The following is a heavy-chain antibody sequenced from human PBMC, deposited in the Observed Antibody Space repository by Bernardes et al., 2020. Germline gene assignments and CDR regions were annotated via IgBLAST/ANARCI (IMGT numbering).Heavy chain of an antibody. J-gene: IGHJ4*02. V-gene: IGHV3-7*01. Sequence: GGSLRLSCAASGFTFSSYWMSWVRQAPGKGLEWVANIKQDGSEKYYVDSVKGRFTISRDNAKNSLYLQMNSLRAEDTAVYYCASAKTQVRIQLWLLSDYWGQGTLVTVSS. CDR2: IKQDGSEK. D-gene: IGHD5-18*01. CDR3: ASAKTQVRIQLWLLSDY. CDR1: GFTFSSYW.